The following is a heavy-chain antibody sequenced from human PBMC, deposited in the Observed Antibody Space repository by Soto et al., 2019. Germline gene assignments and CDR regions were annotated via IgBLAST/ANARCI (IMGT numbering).Heavy chain of an antibody. CDR3: ARDLYPLAYYFDY. J-gene: IGHJ4*02. CDR1: GYTFTNPG. Sequence: QVQLVQSGAEVKKPGASVKVSCKASGYTFTNPGISWVRQAPGQGLEWLGWISGHNGNTKYAQRLQGRVTMTTDTSTSTAYMELRSLKSDDTAVYYCARDLYPLAYYFDYWGQGTLVTVSS. V-gene: IGHV1-18*01. CDR2: ISGHNGNT.